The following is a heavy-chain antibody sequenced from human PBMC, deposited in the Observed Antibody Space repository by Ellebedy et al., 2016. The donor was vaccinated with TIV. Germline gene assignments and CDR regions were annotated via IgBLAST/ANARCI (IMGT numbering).Heavy chain of an antibody. V-gene: IGHV3-48*01. D-gene: IGHD3-10*01. J-gene: IGHJ4*02. CDR2: ISSSSSTI. CDR3: AKDAEWFGEYYLVY. CDR1: GFTFSSYS. Sequence: GESLKISXAASGFTFSSYSMNWVRQAPGKGLEWVSYISSSSSTIYYADSVKGRFTISRDNSKNTLYLQMNSLRAEDTAVYYCAKDAEWFGEYYLVYWGQGTLVTVSS.